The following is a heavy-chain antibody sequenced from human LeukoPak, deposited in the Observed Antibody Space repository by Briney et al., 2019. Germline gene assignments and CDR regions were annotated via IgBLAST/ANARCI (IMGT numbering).Heavy chain of an antibody. J-gene: IGHJ4*02. Sequence: WASVRVSCKASGYTFTSYGISWVRQAPGQGLEWMGWISAYNGNTNYAQKFQGRVTLTTDTSTSTAYMELRSLKSDDTAVYYCARDIGLVRGIIMAHWGQGTQVTVSS. CDR3: ARDIGLVRGIIMAH. CDR1: GYTFTSYG. D-gene: IGHD3-10*01. V-gene: IGHV1-18*01. CDR2: ISAYNGNT.